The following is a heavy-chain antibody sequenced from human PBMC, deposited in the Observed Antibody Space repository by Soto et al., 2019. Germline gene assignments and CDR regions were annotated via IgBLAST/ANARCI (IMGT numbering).Heavy chain of an antibody. V-gene: IGHV5-51*01. CDR1: GFSFTSYW. Sequence: PGEALKISCKGSGFSFTSYWNGWVRQMPGKGLEWMGIIYPRDSDTRYSPSFQGQVTISADKSISTAYLQWSSLKASDTATYYCARHVSPWFGYYCDLLAVWAQGTSVPVS. D-gene: IGHD3-10*01. J-gene: IGHJ6*02. CDR2: IYPRDSDT. CDR3: ARHVSPWFGYYCDLLAV.